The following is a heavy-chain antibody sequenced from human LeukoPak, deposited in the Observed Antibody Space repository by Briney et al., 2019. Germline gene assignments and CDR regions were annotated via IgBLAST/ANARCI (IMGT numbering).Heavy chain of an antibody. V-gene: IGHV4-4*07. J-gene: IGHJ3*02. CDR1: GGSISGYS. Sequence: SETLSLTCSVSGGSISGYSWTWIRQPAGKGLEWIGRVYTSGSTPYNPSLKTRLTMSVDTSQNQSSLKLRSVTAADTAVYYCARLITGSTTAFDIWGQGKMVTVSS. CDR2: VYTSGST. D-gene: IGHD1-7*01. CDR3: ARLITGSTTAFDI.